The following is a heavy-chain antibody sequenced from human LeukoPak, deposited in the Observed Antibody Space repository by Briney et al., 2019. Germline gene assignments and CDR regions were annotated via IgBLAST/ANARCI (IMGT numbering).Heavy chain of an antibody. CDR3: AKGQRYTTGGAFDI. J-gene: IGHJ3*02. D-gene: IGHD5-24*01. Sequence: PGRSLRLSCAASGFTFDDYALHWVRQAPGKGLEWVSGISWNSGSIGYADSVKGRFTISRDNAKNSLYLQMNSLRAEDMALYYCAKGQRYTTGGAFDIWGQGTMVTVSS. CDR1: GFTFDDYA. V-gene: IGHV3-9*03. CDR2: ISWNSGSI.